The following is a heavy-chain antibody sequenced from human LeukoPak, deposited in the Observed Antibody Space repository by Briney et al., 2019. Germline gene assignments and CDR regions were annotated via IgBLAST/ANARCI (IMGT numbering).Heavy chain of an antibody. CDR1: GFTVSSNY. CDR2: IYSGGRT. V-gene: IGHV3-53*01. J-gene: IGHJ3*02. CDR3: ARSLGWIGGGDSDDAFDI. D-gene: IGHD2-21*02. Sequence: GGSLRLSCAASGFTVSSNYMTWVRQAPGKGLEWVSVIYSGGRTYYADSVKGRFTISRDNSKNTLYLQMNSLRAEDTAVYYCARSLGWIGGGDSDDAFDIWGQGTMVTVSS.